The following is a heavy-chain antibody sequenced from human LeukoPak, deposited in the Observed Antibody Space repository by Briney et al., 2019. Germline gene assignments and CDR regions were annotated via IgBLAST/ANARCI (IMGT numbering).Heavy chain of an antibody. Sequence: TGGSLRLSCAASGFTFSSYGMSWVRQAPGKGLEWVSAISGSGGSTYYADSVKGRFTISRDNSKNTLYLQMNSLRAEDTAVYYCAKDELGSGSYDAFDIWGQGTMVTVSS. D-gene: IGHD1-26*01. CDR2: ISGSGGST. CDR3: AKDELGSGSYDAFDI. V-gene: IGHV3-23*01. CDR1: GFTFSSYG. J-gene: IGHJ3*02.